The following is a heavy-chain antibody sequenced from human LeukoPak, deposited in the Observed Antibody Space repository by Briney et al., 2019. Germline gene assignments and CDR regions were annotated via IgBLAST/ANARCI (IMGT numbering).Heavy chain of an antibody. Sequence: GGSLRLSCAASGFTFSSYSMNWVRQAPGKGLEWVSYISSSSSTTYYADSVKGRFTISRDNSKNTLYLQMNSLRAEDTAVYYCARENPYGALDYWGQGTLVTVSS. CDR2: ISSSSSTT. CDR1: GFTFSSYS. D-gene: IGHD4-17*01. J-gene: IGHJ4*02. V-gene: IGHV3-48*01. CDR3: ARENPYGALDY.